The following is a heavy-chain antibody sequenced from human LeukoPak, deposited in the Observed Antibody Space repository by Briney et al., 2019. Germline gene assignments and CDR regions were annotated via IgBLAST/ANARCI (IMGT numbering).Heavy chain of an antibody. CDR2: ISYDGSNK. CDR3: AKLLGGTTFDY. J-gene: IGHJ4*02. CDR1: GFTFSDYW. D-gene: IGHD3-16*01. Sequence: GGSLRLSCAASGFTFSDYWMTWVRQAPGKGLEWVAVISYDGSNKYYADSVKGRFTISRDNSKNTLYLQMNSLRAEDTAVYYCAKLLGGTTFDYWGQGTLVTVSS. V-gene: IGHV3-30*18.